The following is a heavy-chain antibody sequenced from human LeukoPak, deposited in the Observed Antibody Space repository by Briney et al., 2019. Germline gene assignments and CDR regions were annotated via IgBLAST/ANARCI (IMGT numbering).Heavy chain of an antibody. CDR2: IGGSET. D-gene: IGHD2-8*01. CDR3: AKDSWSHNGIYDPFDI. V-gene: IGHV3-23*01. J-gene: IGHJ3*02. Sequence: PGGSLRLSCAASGFTFSVFAMSWVSQAPGKGPEWVSVIGGSETYYTDSVKGRFIISRDNSKNTVSLQMNSLRPEDTAVYYCAKDSWSHNGIYDPFDIWGQGTVVTVSS. CDR1: GFTFSVFA.